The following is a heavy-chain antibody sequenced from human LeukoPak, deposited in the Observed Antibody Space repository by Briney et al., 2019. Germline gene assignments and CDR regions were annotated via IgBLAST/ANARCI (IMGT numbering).Heavy chain of an antibody. D-gene: IGHD2-21*01. V-gene: IGHV4-38-2*02. J-gene: IGHJ1*01. CDR1: GYSISSCYY. CDR3: ASLLAYCGGDCYQ. Sequence: SETLSLTCTVSGYSISSCYYWGWIRQPPGKGLEWIGSIYHSGSTYYNPSLKSRVTISVDTSKNQFSLKLSSVTAADTAVYYCASLLAYCGGDCYQWGQGTLVTVSS. CDR2: IYHSGST.